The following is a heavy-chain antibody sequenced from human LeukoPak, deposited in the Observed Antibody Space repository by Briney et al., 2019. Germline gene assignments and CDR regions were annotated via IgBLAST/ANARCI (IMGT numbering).Heavy chain of an antibody. J-gene: IGHJ4*02. CDR3: ARHCGHCSSYYFDY. CDR2: FYYSGST. CDR1: GGSISSSSYY. Sequence: PSETLSLTCTVSGGSISSSSYYWGWIRHPPGKGLEGIGSFYYSGSTYYNPSLKSRVIISVDTSKNQSSLKLSSVTAADTAVYYCARHCGHCSSYYFDYWGQGTLVTVSS. V-gene: IGHV4-39*01. D-gene: IGHD2-2*03.